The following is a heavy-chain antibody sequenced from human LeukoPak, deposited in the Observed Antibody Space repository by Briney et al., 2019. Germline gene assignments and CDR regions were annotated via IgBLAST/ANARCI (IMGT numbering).Heavy chain of an antibody. J-gene: IGHJ4*02. CDR1: GGSISSYY. Sequence: SETLSLTCIVSGGSISSYYWSWIRQPAGKGLEWIGQIHTSGSTNYNPSLKSRVAMSVDTSKNQFSLELSSMTAADTAVYYCAGRAQTTGWSSDYWGQGALVTVSS. D-gene: IGHD6-19*01. CDR2: IHTSGST. V-gene: IGHV4-4*07. CDR3: AGRAQTTGWSSDY.